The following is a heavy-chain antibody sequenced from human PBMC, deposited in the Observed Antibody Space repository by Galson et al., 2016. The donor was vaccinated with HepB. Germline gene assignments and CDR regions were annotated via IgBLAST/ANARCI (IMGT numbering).Heavy chain of an antibody. CDR1: GFTFSSYA. V-gene: IGHV3-30-3*01. CDR3: ARDAAMMFTVTTYGWGDYYYGMDV. CDR2: ISYDGSNK. D-gene: IGHD4-17*01. Sequence: SLRLSCAASGFTFSSYAMHWVRQAPGKGLEWVAVISYDGSNKYYADSVKGRFTISRDNSKNTLYLQMNSLRAEDTAVYYCARDAAMMFTVTTYGWGDYYYGMDVWGQGTTVTVSS. J-gene: IGHJ6*02.